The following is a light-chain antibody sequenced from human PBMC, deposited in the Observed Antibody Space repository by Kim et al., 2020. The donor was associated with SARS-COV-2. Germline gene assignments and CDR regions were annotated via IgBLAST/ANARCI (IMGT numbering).Light chain of an antibody. J-gene: IGKJ4*01. CDR3: QRRANCPPLT. V-gene: IGKV3-11*01. CDR1: QSVGRY. Sequence: EIVLSQSPATLSLPPGERATLSCRASQSVGRYLDWSQQKPGAPPRLLIYDASTRAPGIPVRFSGSGSGTDFTLTISSLDPEDSALYYCQRRANCPPLTFGGGTKVGIK. CDR2: DAS.